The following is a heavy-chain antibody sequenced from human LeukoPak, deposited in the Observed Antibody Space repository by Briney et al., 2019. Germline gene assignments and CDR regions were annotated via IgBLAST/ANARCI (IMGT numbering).Heavy chain of an antibody. D-gene: IGHD2-2*01. CDR3: AKGVIPAVDY. J-gene: IGHJ4*02. Sequence: GGSLRLSCAASGFSFNNYAMSWVRQAPGKGLEWVSGISGSGGSTYYADSVKGRFTISRDNSKNTLYLQMNSLRAEDTAVYYCAKGVIPAVDYWGQGTLVTVSS. CDR2: ISGSGGST. CDR1: GFSFNNYA. V-gene: IGHV3-23*01.